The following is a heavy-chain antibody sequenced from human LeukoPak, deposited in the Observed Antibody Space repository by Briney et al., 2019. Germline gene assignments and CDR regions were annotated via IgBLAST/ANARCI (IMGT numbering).Heavy chain of an antibody. Sequence: GGSLRLSCRGSGFRFGGYALSWVRRAPGKGLEWVGFIRSKALYGTSEYAASVEGRFTISRDDSNSIAYLQMNSLKTEDTAVYFCVRESVRDYYFDYWGQGTLVTVSS. CDR3: VRESVRDYYFDY. CDR1: GFRFGGYA. CDR2: IRSKALYGTS. J-gene: IGHJ4*02. V-gene: IGHV3-49*04. D-gene: IGHD3-10*02.